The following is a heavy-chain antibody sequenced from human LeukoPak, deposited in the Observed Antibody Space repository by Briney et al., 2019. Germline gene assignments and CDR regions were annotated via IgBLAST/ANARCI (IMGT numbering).Heavy chain of an antibody. Sequence: GGSLRLSCAASGFTFSSYAMTWVRQAPGKGLEWVSSISGIDGSTYYADFVKGRFTISRDNSKNTLYLQMNNLRAEDTAIYYCAKDCSSGYYYFDYWGQGTLVTVSS. J-gene: IGHJ4*02. D-gene: IGHD3-22*01. V-gene: IGHV3-23*01. CDR2: ISGIDGST. CDR1: GFTFSSYA. CDR3: AKDCSSGYYYFDY.